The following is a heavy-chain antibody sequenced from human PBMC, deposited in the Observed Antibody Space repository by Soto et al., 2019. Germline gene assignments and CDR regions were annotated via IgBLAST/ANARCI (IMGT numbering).Heavy chain of an antibody. V-gene: IGHV3-23*01. Sequence: GGSLRLSCVASGFTFSNFAMGWVRQAPGRGLEWVSHISGLGRTIYYADSVKGRFTISRDNSKNTLYLQMDSLRAEDTAVYYCARATMIGLLSSWGQGTLVTVSS. CDR3: ARATMIGLLSS. CDR1: GFTFSNFA. D-gene: IGHD3-22*01. J-gene: IGHJ5*02. CDR2: ISGLGRTI.